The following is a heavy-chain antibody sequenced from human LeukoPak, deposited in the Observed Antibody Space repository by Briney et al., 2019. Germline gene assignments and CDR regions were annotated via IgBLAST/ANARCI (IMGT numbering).Heavy chain of an antibody. J-gene: IGHJ3*02. V-gene: IGHV4-34*01. Sequence: SETLSLTCAVYGGSFSGYYWSWIRQPPGKGLEWIGEINHSGSTNYNPSLKSRVTISVDTSKNQFSLKLSSVTAADTAVYYCARGRIAVAKDAFDIWGQGTMVTVSS. CDR2: INHSGST. CDR3: ARGRIAVAKDAFDI. D-gene: IGHD6-19*01. CDR1: GGSFSGYY.